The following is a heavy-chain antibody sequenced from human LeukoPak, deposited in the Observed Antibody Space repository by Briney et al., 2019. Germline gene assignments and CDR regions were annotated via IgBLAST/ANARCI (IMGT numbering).Heavy chain of an antibody. CDR2: ISGSGGST. D-gene: IGHD3-9*01. V-gene: IGHV3-23*01. CDR3: AEDGIRDFDWLTAFDY. J-gene: IGHJ4*02. CDR1: GFTFSSYA. Sequence: PGGSLRLSCAASGFTFSSYAMSWVRQAPGKGLEWVSAISGSGGSTYYADSVKGRFTISRDNSKNTLYLQMNSLRAEDTAFFFQAEDGIRDFDWLTAFDYWGQGTLVTVSS.